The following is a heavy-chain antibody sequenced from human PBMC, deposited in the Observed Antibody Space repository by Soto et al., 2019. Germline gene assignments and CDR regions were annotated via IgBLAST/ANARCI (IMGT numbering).Heavy chain of an antibody. CDR1: GGFVTSGSYY. Sequence: QVQLQQWGAGLLKPSETLSLTCAVYGGFVTSGSYYWSWIRQPPGKGLEWIGEMSHSGGTHFNPSLTSRVTMSVDTSNTPFTLKMRSVPAADTALYYCAGVERGTATTGVDAFDIWGPGTMVTVSS. D-gene: IGHD1-1*01. CDR3: AGVERGTATTGVDAFDI. J-gene: IGHJ3*02. CDR2: MSHSGGT. V-gene: IGHV4-34*01.